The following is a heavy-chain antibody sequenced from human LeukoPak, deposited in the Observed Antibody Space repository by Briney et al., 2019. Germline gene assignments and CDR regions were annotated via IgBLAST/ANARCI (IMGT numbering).Heavy chain of an antibody. V-gene: IGHV3-21*01. CDR3: ARVAGYCSSTSSCYNDY. D-gene: IGHD2-2*01. CDR2: ISSSGSYI. Sequence: GGSLRLSCAASGFAFNTYTMTWVRQPPGKGLEWVSSISSSGSYIYHTDSVKGRFSISRDNAKTSLYLQMNSLRAEDTAVYYCARVAGYCSSTSSCYNDYWGQGTLVTVSS. CDR1: GFAFNTYT. J-gene: IGHJ4*02.